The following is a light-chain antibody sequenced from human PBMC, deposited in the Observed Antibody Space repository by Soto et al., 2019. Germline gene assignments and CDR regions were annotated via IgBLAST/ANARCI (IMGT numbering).Light chain of an antibody. J-gene: IGLJ2*01. Sequence: QSALTQPASVSGSPGQPITISCTGTSSDVGGYDYVSWYQQHPGTAPKLIIYDVSNRPSGVPNRFSGSKSGHTASLTISGLQAEDEGDYYCSSYASSTTPVVFGGGTKVTVL. CDR2: DVS. CDR3: SSYASSTTPVV. V-gene: IGLV2-14*03. CDR1: SSDVGGYDY.